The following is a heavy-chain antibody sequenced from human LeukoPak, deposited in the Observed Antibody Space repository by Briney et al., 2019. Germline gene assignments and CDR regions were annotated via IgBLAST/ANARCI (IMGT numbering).Heavy chain of an antibody. J-gene: IGHJ4*02. Sequence: SETLSLTCTVSGGSISSSSFYWGWIRQPPGKGLEWIGSIYYSGSTYYNPSLKSRVTISVDTSKNQFSLKLTSVTAADTAVYYCASEHYDFWSGYLTPPSDYWGQGTLVTVST. CDR1: GGSISSSSFY. CDR2: IYYSGST. V-gene: IGHV4-39*02. CDR3: ASEHYDFWSGYLTPPSDY. D-gene: IGHD3-3*01.